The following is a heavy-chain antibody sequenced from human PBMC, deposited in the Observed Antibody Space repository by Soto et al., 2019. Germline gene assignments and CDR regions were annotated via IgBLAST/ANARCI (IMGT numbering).Heavy chain of an antibody. CDR3: ARDARNADYDY. D-gene: IGHD3-16*01. V-gene: IGHV3-48*02. J-gene: IGHJ4*02. CDR2: IHGTRSII. CDR1: GFTFSIYA. Sequence: EVQLVESGGGLVQPGGSLRLSCEVSGFTFSIYAMNWVRQAPGKGLEWVAYIHGTRSIIYYADSVKGRFTISRNNAKNSLFLQMDSLRDEDTAVYYCARDARNADYDYWGQGTLVTVSS.